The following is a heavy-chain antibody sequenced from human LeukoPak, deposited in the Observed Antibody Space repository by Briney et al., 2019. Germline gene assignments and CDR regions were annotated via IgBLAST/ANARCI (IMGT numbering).Heavy chain of an antibody. CDR1: GYTFTSYG. V-gene: IGHV1-18*01. D-gene: IGHD3-3*01. Sequence: ASVKVSCKASGYTFTSYGISWVRQAPGQGLEWMGWIGAYNGNTNYAQKLQGRVTMTTDTSTSTAYMELRSLRSDDTAVYYCARGITIFGVVIPSYYYYYGMDVWGQGTTVTVSS. J-gene: IGHJ6*02. CDR3: ARGITIFGVVIPSYYYYYGMDV. CDR2: IGAYNGNT.